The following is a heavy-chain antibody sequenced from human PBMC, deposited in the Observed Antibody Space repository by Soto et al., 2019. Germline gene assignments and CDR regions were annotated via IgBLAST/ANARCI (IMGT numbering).Heavy chain of an antibody. D-gene: IGHD3-10*01. Sequence: GGSLRLSCAASGFTFSSYGMHWVRQAPGKGLEWVAVIWYDGSNKYYADSVKGRFTISRDNSKNTLYLQMNSLRAEDTAVYYCARDYYGSGSYYNPAYVLFDYWGQGTLVTVSS. V-gene: IGHV3-33*01. CDR2: IWYDGSNK. J-gene: IGHJ4*02. CDR1: GFTFSSYG. CDR3: ARDYYGSGSYYNPAYVLFDY.